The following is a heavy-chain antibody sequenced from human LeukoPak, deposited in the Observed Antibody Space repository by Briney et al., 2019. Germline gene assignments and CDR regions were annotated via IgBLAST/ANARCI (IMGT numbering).Heavy chain of an antibody. CDR2: ISSSSSTI. J-gene: IGHJ6*02. CDR1: GFTFSSYS. D-gene: IGHD6-13*01. CDR3: ARDRDKYSSSWHSYYYYYYGMDV. Sequence: GGSLRLSCAASGFTFSSYSMNWVRQAPGKGREWVSYISSSSSTIYYADSVKGRFTISRDNAKNSLYLQMNSLRDEDTAVYYCARDRDKYSSSWHSYYYYYYGMDVWGQGTTVTVSS. V-gene: IGHV3-48*02.